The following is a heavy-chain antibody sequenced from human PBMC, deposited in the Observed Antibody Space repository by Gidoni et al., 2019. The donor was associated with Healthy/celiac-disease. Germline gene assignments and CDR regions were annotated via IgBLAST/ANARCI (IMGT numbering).Heavy chain of an antibody. CDR2: IIPIFGTA. CDR1: GGTFSSYA. V-gene: IGHV1-69*01. CDR3: ASPRDRGRIAAVYYGMDV. Sequence: QVQLVQSGAEVKKPGSSVKVSCKASGGTFSSYAISWVRQAPGQGLEWMGGIIPIFGTANYAQKFQGRVTITADESTSTAYMELSSLRSEDTAVYYCASPRDRGRIAAVYYGMDVWGQGTTVTVSS. D-gene: IGHD6-13*01. J-gene: IGHJ6*02.